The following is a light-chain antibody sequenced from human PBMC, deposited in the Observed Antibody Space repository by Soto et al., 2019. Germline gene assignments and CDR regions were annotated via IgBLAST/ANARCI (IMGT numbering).Light chain of an antibody. CDR2: DVS. Sequence: QSALTQPRSVSGSPGQSVTISCTGTSSDVGGYNYVSWYQQHPGKAPKLMIYDVSKRPSGVPDRFSGSKSGNTASLTISGLQGEDEADYSCCSYAGSYTGVFGGGTKLTVL. CDR3: CSYAGSYTGV. CDR1: SSDVGGYNY. V-gene: IGLV2-11*01. J-gene: IGLJ3*02.